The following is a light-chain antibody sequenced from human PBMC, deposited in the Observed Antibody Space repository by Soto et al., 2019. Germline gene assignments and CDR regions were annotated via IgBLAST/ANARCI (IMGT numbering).Light chain of an antibody. CDR1: SGHSSYA. Sequence: QSVLTQSPSASASLGASVKLTCTLSSGHSSYAISWHQQQPQKGPRYLMKLNSDGSHRKGDGIPDRFSGSSSGAERYLTISSLQSEDEADYYCQPWGTGNNWVFGGGTQLTVL. CDR3: QPWGTGNNWV. J-gene: IGLJ3*02. V-gene: IGLV4-69*01. CDR2: LNSDGSH.